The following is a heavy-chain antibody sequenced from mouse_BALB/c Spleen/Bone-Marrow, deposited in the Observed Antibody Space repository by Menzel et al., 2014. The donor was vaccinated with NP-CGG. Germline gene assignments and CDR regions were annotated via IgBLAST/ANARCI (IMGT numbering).Heavy chain of an antibody. CDR2: IWAGGST. Sequence: QVQLQQSGPGLVAPSQSLSITCTVSGFSLTSYSVHWVRQPPGKGLEWLGVIWAGGSTNYNSALMSRLSISKDNSKSQVFLKMSSLQTDDTAMFYCARDDDSCAMDYWGQGTSVTVSS. D-gene: IGHD2-4*01. V-gene: IGHV2-9*02. CDR3: ARDDDSCAMDY. CDR1: GFSLTSYS. J-gene: IGHJ4*01.